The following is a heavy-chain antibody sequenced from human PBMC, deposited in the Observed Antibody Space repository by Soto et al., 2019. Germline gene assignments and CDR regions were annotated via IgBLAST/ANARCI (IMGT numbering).Heavy chain of an antibody. CDR1: GLSVTDTY. Sequence: GSLRLSCAASGLSVTDTYMSWVRQVTGKGLEWVSVVYIDGTTNYADSVKGRFTISRDNSRNTVYLQMNSLRAEATAMYYCAREPLWSGPLPLDAFDVWGQGTKVTVSS. V-gene: IGHV3-53*01. CDR2: VYIDGTT. CDR3: AREPLWSGPLPLDAFDV. J-gene: IGHJ3*01. D-gene: IGHD3-3*01.